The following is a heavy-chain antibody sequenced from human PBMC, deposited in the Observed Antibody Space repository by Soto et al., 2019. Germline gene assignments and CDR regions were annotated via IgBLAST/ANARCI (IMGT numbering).Heavy chain of an antibody. J-gene: IGHJ4*02. D-gene: IGHD6-19*01. CDR1: GGTFSSYA. V-gene: IGHV1-18*01. Sequence: GASVKVSCKTSGGTFSSYAIRWVRQAPGQGLEWMGWISAYNGNTNYAQKLQGRVTMTTDTSTSTAYMELRSLRSDDTAVYYCARDSGIAVAGFDYWGQGTLVTVSS. CDR3: ARDSGIAVAGFDY. CDR2: ISAYNGNT.